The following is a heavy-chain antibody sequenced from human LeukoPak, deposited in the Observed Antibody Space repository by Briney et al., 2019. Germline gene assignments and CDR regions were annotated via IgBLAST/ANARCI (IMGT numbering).Heavy chain of an antibody. CDR3: ASASVVVPAEPHWPEAFDI. J-gene: IGHJ3*02. D-gene: IGHD2-2*01. Sequence: SETLSLTCTVSGGSISSGGYYWSSIRQHPGKGLEWIGYIYYSVSTYYNPSLKSRVTISVDTSKNQFSLKLSSVAAADTAVYYCASASVVVPAEPHWPEAFDIWGQGTMVTVSS. CDR1: GGSISSGGYY. V-gene: IGHV4-31*03. CDR2: IYYSVST.